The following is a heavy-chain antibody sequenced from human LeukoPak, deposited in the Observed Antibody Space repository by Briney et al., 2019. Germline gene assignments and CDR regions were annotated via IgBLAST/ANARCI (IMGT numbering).Heavy chain of an antibody. CDR1: GFTFSSYW. CDR3: ARVNPGTTFDY. V-gene: IGHV3-74*01. J-gene: IGHJ4*02. Sequence: GGSLRLSCAASGFTFSSYWMHWVRQAPGKGLVWVSRINRDGSTTSYADSVTGRFTISRDNAKNTLFLQMNSLRAEDTAMYYCARVNPGTTFDYWGQGTLVTVSS. CDR2: INRDGSTT. D-gene: IGHD1/OR15-1a*01.